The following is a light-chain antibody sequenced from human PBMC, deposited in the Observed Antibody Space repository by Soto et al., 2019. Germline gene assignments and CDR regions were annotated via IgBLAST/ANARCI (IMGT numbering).Light chain of an antibody. J-gene: IGKJ2*01. V-gene: IGKV3-20*01. CDR3: EQYGSSPT. CDR2: ATS. CDR1: QSPGDSY. Sequence: EIVLTQSPVTLSLSPGERATLSCRTSQSPGDSYLAWYQQKPGQAPRLLLYATSRRATGIPDRFSGSGSETDFTLTISRLEPEDFAVYYCEQYGSSPTFGQGTKLEIK.